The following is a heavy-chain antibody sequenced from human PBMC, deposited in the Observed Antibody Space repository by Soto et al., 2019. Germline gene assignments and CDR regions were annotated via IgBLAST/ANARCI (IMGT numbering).Heavy chain of an antibody. D-gene: IGHD3-9*01. V-gene: IGHV1-18*01. Sequence: ASVKVSCKASGYTFTSFDISWLRQAPGQGLEWMGWISAYNGNTNYAQRFQDRVTMTTDTSTTTAYMELRSLRSDDTAVYFCASDDLTGYNILWGQGTLVTVSS. CDR1: GYTFTSFD. J-gene: IGHJ4*02. CDR3: ASDDLTGYNIL. CDR2: ISAYNGNT.